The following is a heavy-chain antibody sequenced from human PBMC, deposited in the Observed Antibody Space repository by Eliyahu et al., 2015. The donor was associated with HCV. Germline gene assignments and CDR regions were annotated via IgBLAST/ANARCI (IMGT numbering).Heavy chain of an antibody. D-gene: IGHD3-3*01. Sequence: LEWVAVIWYDGSNKYYADSVKGRFTISRDNSKNTLYLQMNSLRAEDTAVYYCARGPYYDFWSGYYINYYYYGMDVWGQGTTVTVSS. J-gene: IGHJ6*02. CDR2: IWYDGSNK. CDR3: ARGPYYDFWSGYYINYYYYGMDV. V-gene: IGHV3-33*01.